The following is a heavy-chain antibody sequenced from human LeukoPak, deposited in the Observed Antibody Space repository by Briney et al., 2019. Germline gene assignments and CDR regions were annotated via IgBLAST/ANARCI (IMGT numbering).Heavy chain of an antibody. D-gene: IGHD3-3*01. V-gene: IGHV1-18*01. CDR2: ISAYNGNT. CDR3: ARDGRTTIFGVVNDY. J-gene: IGHJ4*02. CDR1: GYTFTSYG. Sequence: ASVKASCKASGYTFTSYGISWVRQAPGQGLEWMGWISAYNGNTNYAQKLQGRVTMTTDTSTSTAYMELRSLRSDDTAVYYCARDGRTTIFGVVNDYWGQGTLVTVSS.